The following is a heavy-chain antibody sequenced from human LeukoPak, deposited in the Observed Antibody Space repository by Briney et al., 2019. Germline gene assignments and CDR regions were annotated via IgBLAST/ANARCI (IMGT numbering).Heavy chain of an antibody. CDR1: GFTFSNYA. V-gene: IGHV3-23*01. J-gene: IGHJ5*02. CDR3: AKDRSSGWTNWFDP. Sequence: GSLRLSCAASGFTFSNYAMSWVRQAPGKGLEWVSAVSSGASTYYADSVKGRFTISRDNSKDTLYLQMKSLRAEDTAVYYCAKDRSSGWTNWFDPWGQETLVTVSS. D-gene: IGHD6-19*01. CDR2: VSSGAST.